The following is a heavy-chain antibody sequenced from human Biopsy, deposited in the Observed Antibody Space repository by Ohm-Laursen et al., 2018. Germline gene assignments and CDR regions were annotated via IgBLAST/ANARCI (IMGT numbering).Heavy chain of an antibody. V-gene: IGHV1-2*02. D-gene: IGHD3-3*01. CDR2: IYPNSGDT. J-gene: IGHJ4*02. CDR1: GDAFLGYY. CDR3: ARDLLEWSLPS. Sequence: GSSVKVSCKVSGDAFLGYYLHWVRQAPGQGLEWMCSIYPNSGDTDFAQKFQGRVSMTRDTSASTAYLELSSLRSDDTAIYYCARDLLEWSLPSWGQGTLVTVSS.